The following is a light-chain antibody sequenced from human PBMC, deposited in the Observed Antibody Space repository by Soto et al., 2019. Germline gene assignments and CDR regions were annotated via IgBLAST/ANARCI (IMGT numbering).Light chain of an antibody. CDR3: SSYTSGSTYV. J-gene: IGLJ1*01. Sequence: QSALTQPASVSGSPGQSITISCTGTSSDVGGYRYVSWYQQYPGKAPRLMIYEVSNRPSGVSNRFSGSKSGNTASLTISGLQAADEADYYCSSYTSGSTYVFGTGTEVTVL. CDR2: EVS. CDR1: SSDVGGYRY. V-gene: IGLV2-14*01.